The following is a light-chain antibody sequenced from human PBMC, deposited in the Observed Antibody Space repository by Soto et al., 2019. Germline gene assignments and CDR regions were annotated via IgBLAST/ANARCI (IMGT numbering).Light chain of an antibody. Sequence: EIVLTQSPATLSLSPGESVTLSCRASQSVTNYLAWYQHKPGQAPRLLIYDASNRATGIPARFSGRGSGTDFTLTISRLEPEDFAIYYCHQRSNWPLTFGGGTRVQIK. V-gene: IGKV3-11*01. J-gene: IGKJ4*01. CDR1: QSVTNY. CDR2: DAS. CDR3: HQRSNWPLT.